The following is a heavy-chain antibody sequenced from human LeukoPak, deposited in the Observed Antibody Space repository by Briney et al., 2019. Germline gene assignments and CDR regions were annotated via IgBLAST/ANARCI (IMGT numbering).Heavy chain of an antibody. CDR1: GYSFTSHW. Sequence: GESLKISCKGSGYSFTSHWIGWVRQMSGKGLEWTGIIYPGDSDTRYSPSFQGQVTISADKSISTAYLQWSSLKASDSAMYYCGRIPAAGSLKGSFDIWGQGTMVTVSS. D-gene: IGHD6-13*01. J-gene: IGHJ3*02. CDR2: IYPGDSDT. V-gene: IGHV5-51*01. CDR3: GRIPAAGSLKGSFDI.